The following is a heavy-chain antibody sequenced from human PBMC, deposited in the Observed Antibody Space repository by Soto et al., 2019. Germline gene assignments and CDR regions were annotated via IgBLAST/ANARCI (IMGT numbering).Heavy chain of an antibody. V-gene: IGHV5-10-1*01. CDR3: AIITTSYDAFDI. J-gene: IGHJ3*02. CDR2: IDPSDSYT. CDR1: GYSFTSYW. D-gene: IGHD3-22*01. Sequence: LGESLKISCKGSGYSFTSYWISWVRQMSGKGLEWMGRIDPSDSYTNYSPSFQGHVTISADKSISTAYLQWSSLKASDTAMYYCAIITTSYDAFDIWGQGTMVTVSS.